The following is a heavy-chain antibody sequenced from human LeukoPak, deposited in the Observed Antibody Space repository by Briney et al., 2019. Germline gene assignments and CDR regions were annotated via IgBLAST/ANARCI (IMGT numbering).Heavy chain of an antibody. CDR2: IIPIFGTA. Sequence: SVKVSCKASGGTFSSYAISWVRQAPGQGLEWMGGIIPIFGTANYAQKFQGRVTITADESTSTAYMELSSLRSEDTAVYYCARAGVVPAAIGWAINWFDPWGQGTLVTVSS. D-gene: IGHD2-2*02. V-gene: IGHV1-69*13. CDR3: ARAGVVPAAIGWAINWFDP. CDR1: GGTFSSYA. J-gene: IGHJ5*02.